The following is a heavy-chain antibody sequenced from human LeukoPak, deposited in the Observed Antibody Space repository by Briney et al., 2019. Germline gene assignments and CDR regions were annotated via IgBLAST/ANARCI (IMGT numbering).Heavy chain of an antibody. V-gene: IGHV1-69*05. Sequence: GSSVKVSCKASGGTFSSYAISWVRQAPGQGLEWMGGIIPIFGTANYAQKFQGRVTITTDESTSTAYMEQSSLRSEDTAVYYCARELVKLGYCSSTSCYKGSWFDPWGQGTLVTVSS. CDR2: IIPIFGTA. D-gene: IGHD2-2*02. CDR3: ARELVKLGYCSSTSCYKGSWFDP. J-gene: IGHJ5*02. CDR1: GGTFSSYA.